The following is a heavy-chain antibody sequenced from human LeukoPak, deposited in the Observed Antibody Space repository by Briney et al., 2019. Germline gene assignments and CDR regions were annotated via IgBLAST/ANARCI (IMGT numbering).Heavy chain of an antibody. CDR1: GFTFSGYS. CDR2: ISNSGSYT. D-gene: IGHD3-9*01. J-gene: IGHJ1*01. Sequence: GGSLRLSCAASGFTFSGYSMNWVRQAPGKGLEWVSSISNSGSYTYYVDSVKGRFFISRDNAKNSTFLQMNSLRAEDTAAYYCVRDHRRHFDWLSYFQHWGQGTLVAVSA. CDR3: VRDHRRHFDWLSYFQH. V-gene: IGHV3-21*01.